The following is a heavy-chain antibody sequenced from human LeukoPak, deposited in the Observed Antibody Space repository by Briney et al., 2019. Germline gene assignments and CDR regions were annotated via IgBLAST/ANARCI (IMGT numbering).Heavy chain of an antibody. J-gene: IGHJ4*02. Sequence: GGSLRLSCAASGFTFSTYWMSWVRQAPGKGLEWVANIKQDGSEKYYIDSVKGRFTISRDNAKNSLYLQMNSLRAKDTAMYYCARDSAGNDYWGQGTLVTVSS. CDR2: IKQDGSEK. D-gene: IGHD6-13*01. V-gene: IGHV3-7*01. CDR3: ARDSAGNDY. CDR1: GFTFSTYW.